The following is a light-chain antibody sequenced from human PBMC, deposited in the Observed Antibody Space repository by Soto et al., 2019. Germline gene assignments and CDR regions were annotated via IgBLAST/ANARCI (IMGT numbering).Light chain of an antibody. Sequence: EIVLTQSPVTLSLSPGERATLSCRASQSVSSHLAWYQQRPGQAPRLLIYDTSNRATGIPARFSGSGYGTDFSLTISSLEPEDFAVYYCQQRGNWPRTFGQGTKLEIK. CDR3: QQRGNWPRT. CDR2: DTS. V-gene: IGKV3-11*01. CDR1: QSVSSH. J-gene: IGKJ2*01.